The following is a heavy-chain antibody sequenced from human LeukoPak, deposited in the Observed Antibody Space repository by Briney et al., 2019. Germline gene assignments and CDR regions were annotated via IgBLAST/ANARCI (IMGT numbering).Heavy chain of an antibody. V-gene: IGHV1-2*02. Sequence: ASVKVSCKASGYTFTGYYMHWVRQAPGQGLEWMGWINPNSGGTNYAQKFQGRVTMTRDTSISTAYMELSRLRSDDTAVYYCATIVVVTATGVSDYWGQGTLVTVSS. CDR3: ATIVVVTATGVSDY. J-gene: IGHJ4*02. CDR1: GYTFTGYY. D-gene: IGHD2-21*02. CDR2: INPNSGGT.